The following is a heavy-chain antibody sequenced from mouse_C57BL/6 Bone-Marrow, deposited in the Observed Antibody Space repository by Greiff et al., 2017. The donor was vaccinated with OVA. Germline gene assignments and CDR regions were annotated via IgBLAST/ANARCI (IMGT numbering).Heavy chain of an antibody. J-gene: IGHJ4*01. V-gene: IGHV2-5*01. CDR2: IWRGGST. CDR1: GFSLTSYG. CDR3: AKKTVYDYSMDY. D-gene: IGHD1-1*01. Sequence: VKVVESGPGLVQPSQCLSISCTASGFSLTSYGVHWVRQSPGQGLEWLGVIWRGGSTDYNAAFMSSLSITKDNTEYQVFFKMNRLQADDTAMYYWAKKTVYDYSMDYCGRGNAVTVSA.